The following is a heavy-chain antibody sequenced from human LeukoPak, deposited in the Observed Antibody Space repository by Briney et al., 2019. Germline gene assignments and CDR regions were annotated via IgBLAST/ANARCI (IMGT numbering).Heavy chain of an antibody. J-gene: IGHJ4*02. CDR2: ISSSSSTI. V-gene: IGHV3-48*04. D-gene: IGHD3-10*01. CDR1: GFTFSSYS. Sequence: GGSLRLSCAASGFTFSSYSTNWVRQAPGKGLEWVSYISSSSSTIYYADSVKGRFTIPRDNAKNSLYLQMNSLRAEDTAVYYCARDAAGWFRDQMDYFDYWGQGTLVTVSS. CDR3: ARDAAGWFRDQMDYFDY.